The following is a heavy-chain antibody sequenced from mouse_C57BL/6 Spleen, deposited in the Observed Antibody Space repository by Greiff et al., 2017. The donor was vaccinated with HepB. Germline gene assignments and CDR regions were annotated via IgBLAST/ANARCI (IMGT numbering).Heavy chain of an antibody. CDR3: ARQRDYPWFAY. Sequence: DVHLVESGGDLVKPGGSLKLSCAASGFTFSSYGMSWVRQTPDKRLEWVATISSGGSYTYYPDSVKGRFTISRDNAKNTLYLQMSSLKSEDTAMYYCARQRDYPWFAYWGQGTLVTVSA. D-gene: IGHD2-4*01. J-gene: IGHJ3*01. CDR2: ISSGGSYT. V-gene: IGHV5-6*01. CDR1: GFTFSSYG.